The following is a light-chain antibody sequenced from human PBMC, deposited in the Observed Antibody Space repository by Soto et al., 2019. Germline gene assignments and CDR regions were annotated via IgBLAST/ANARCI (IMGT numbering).Light chain of an antibody. Sequence: QSALTQPASVSGSPGQSITISCTGTSGDIGSYNRVSWYQQHPGKATNLIIYEVTDRPSGVSNRFSGSKSGNTASLTISGLQAEDEAEYYCSSYTNINTRACVFGTGTKLTVL. V-gene: IGLV2-14*01. CDR1: SGDIGSYNR. CDR3: SSYTNINTRACV. CDR2: EVT. J-gene: IGLJ1*01.